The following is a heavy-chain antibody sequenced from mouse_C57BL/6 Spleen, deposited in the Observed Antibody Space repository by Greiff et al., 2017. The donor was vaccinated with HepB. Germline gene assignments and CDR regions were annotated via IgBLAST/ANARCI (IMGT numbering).Heavy chain of an antibody. CDR3: ARDEYEYGAWVAY. V-gene: IGHV5-4*01. CDR2: ISDGGSYT. CDR1: GFTFSSYA. Sequence: EVMLVESGGGLVKPGGSLKLSCAASGFTFSSYAMSWVRQTPEKRLEWVATISDGGSYTYYPDNVKGRFTISRDNAKNNLYLQMSHLKSEDTAMYYCARDEYEYGAWVAYWGQGTLVTVSA. J-gene: IGHJ3*01. D-gene: IGHD2-4*01.